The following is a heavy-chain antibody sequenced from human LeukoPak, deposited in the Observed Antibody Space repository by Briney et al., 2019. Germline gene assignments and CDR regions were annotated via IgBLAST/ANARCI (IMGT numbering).Heavy chain of an antibody. J-gene: IGHJ4*02. CDR2: IYTSGST. V-gene: IGHV4-61*02. CDR3: AAHSSGSSYYFDY. CDR1: GGSISSGTYY. D-gene: IGHD3-22*01. Sequence: PSQTLSLTCILAGGSISSGTYYWSWIRQPAGKGLEGIGRIYTSGSTNYNPSLKSGVTISVDTSKNQFSLKLSSVTAADTAVYYCAAHSSGSSYYFDYWGQGTLVTVSS.